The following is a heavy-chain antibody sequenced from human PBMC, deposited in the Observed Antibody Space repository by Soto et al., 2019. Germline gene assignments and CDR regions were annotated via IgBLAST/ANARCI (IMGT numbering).Heavy chain of an antibody. CDR2: IYYSGST. J-gene: IGHJ5*02. CDR1: GGSISSGDYY. CDR3: ARASEYYYGSGSPRWFDP. V-gene: IGHV4-30-4*01. Sequence: SSETLSLTCTVSGGSISSGDYYWSWIRQPPGKGLEWIGYIYYSGSTYYNPSLKSRVTISVDTSKNQFSLKLSSVTAADTAVYYCARASEYYYGSGSPRWFDPWGQGTLVTVSS. D-gene: IGHD3-10*01.